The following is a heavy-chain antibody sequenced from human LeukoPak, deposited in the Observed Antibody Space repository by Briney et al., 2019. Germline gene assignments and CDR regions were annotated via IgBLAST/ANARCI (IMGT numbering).Heavy chain of an antibody. Sequence: PGGSLRLSCAASGFTFSSYNMNWVRQAPGKGLEWVANIKEDGSEKYYVDSVKGRFTISKDNAKNSLYLQMNSLRAEDTAVYYCTRDESWGQGTLVTVSS. V-gene: IGHV3-7*01. CDR1: GFTFSSYN. CDR2: IKEDGSEK. CDR3: TRDES. J-gene: IGHJ4*02.